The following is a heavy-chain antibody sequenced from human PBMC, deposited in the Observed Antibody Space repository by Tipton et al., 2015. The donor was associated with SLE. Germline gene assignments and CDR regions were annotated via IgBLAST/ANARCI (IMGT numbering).Heavy chain of an antibody. J-gene: IGHJ3*02. V-gene: IGHV3-48*01. Sequence: GSLRLSCTASGFSFSNYVMNWVRQAPGKGPEWLSYISSSSSIIYYADSVKGRLTISRDNAKNSLHLQMNSLRAEDTAVYYCARGGPGNYAFDIWGQGTMVTVSS. CDR1: GFSFSNYV. CDR3: ARGGPGNYAFDI. CDR2: ISSSSSII. D-gene: IGHD3-10*01.